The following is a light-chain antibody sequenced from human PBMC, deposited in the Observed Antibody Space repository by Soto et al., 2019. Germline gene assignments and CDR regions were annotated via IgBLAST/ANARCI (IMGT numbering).Light chain of an antibody. J-gene: IGLJ2*01. V-gene: IGLV2-23*03. CDR3: CSYARSSTFI. CDR1: SSDVGTYNL. CDR2: EGT. Sequence: QSALTQPASVSGSPGQSITISCARTSSDVGTYNLVSWYQQHPGKAPKLMIYEGTKRPSGVSNRFSGSKSGNTASLTISGLQAEDEANYYCCSYARSSTFIFGGGTKLNVL.